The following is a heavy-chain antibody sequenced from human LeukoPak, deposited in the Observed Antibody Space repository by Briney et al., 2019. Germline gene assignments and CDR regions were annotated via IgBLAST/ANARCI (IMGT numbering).Heavy chain of an antibody. D-gene: IGHD6-19*01. J-gene: IGHJ4*02. CDR3: VRGYNTGCDY. CDR1: GFSFSSYW. CDR2: INSDGSTT. Sequence: GGSLRLSCAASGFSFSSYWMHWVRQAPGKGLVWVSRINSDGSTTSYADSVKGRVTISRDNAKNTLNLQINSLRAEDTAVYYCVRGYNTGCDYWGQGTRVTVSS. V-gene: IGHV3-74*01.